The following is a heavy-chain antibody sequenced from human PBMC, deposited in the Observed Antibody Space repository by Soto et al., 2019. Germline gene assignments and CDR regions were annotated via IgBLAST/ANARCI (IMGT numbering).Heavy chain of an antibody. CDR1: GGSFSSYY. D-gene: IGHD3-22*01. Sequence: PSETLSLTCTVSGGSFSSYYWSWIRQPPGKGLEWIGYIYYSGSTNYNPSLKSRVTISVDTSKNQVSLKLNSVTAADTAVYYCARVLEYYDSSAPVQWFDPWGQGTLVTVSS. CDR2: IYYSGST. J-gene: IGHJ5*02. CDR3: ARVLEYYDSSAPVQWFDP. V-gene: IGHV4-59*01.